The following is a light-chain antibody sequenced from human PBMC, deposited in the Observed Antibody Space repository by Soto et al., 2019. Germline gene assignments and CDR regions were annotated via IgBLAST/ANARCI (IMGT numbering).Light chain of an antibody. J-gene: IGKJ4*01. CDR1: QSVTSD. V-gene: IGKV3-15*01. CDR3: QQYHNWPLT. Sequence: EIVMTQSPATLSVSPGERATLSCRASQSVTSDLAWYQQKPGQAPRLLIYGASTRATGVPARISGSGSGTEFTRTISSLQSEDFEVYYCQQYHNWPLTFGGGTKVEIK. CDR2: GAS.